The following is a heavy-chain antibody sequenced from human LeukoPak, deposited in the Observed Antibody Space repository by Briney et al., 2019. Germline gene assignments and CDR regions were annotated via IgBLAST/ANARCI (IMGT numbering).Heavy chain of an antibody. CDR2: IDIPGNT. CDR1: GFTLSSYD. J-gene: IGHJ1*01. D-gene: IGHD2-2*01. Sequence: PGGSLRLSCAASGFTLSSYDMHWVRQATGKGLEWVSGIDIPGNTYYPDSVKGRFTMSRESAKNSLYLQMNSLRAEDTAVYYCAKDPVVPAAIEYFQHWGQGTLVTVSS. V-gene: IGHV3-13*01. CDR3: AKDPVVPAAIEYFQH.